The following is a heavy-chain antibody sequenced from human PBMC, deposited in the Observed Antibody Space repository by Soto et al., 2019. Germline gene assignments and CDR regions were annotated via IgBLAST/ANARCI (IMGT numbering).Heavy chain of an antibody. J-gene: IGHJ4*02. CDR1: GSSLSGSS. V-gene: IGHV3-73*02. CDR2: IRAKANNNAT. Sequence: EVQLVESGGGLVQPGGSLKLSCVAAGSSLSGSSINWVRQASGKGLEWLGRIRAKANNNATSYAASVNGRFTIFRDDSKNTAYLQMNSLKIEDTAVYYCTTKDYWGRGSLVTVSS. CDR3: TTKDY.